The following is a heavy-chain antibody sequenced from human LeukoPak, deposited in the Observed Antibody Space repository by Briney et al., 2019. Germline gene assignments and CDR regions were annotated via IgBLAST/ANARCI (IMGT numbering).Heavy chain of an antibody. D-gene: IGHD3-22*01. V-gene: IGHV3-9*01. CDR2: ISWNSGSI. J-gene: IGHJ4*02. CDR1: GFTFDDYA. CDR3: AKGYSYYYHSSGHHAYFDY. Sequence: PGGSLRLSCAASGFTFDDYAMHWVRQAPGKGLEWVSGISWNSGSIGYADSVKGRFTISRDNAKNSLYLHMNSLRVEDTALYYCAKGYSYYYHSSGHHAYFDYWGQGTLVIVSS.